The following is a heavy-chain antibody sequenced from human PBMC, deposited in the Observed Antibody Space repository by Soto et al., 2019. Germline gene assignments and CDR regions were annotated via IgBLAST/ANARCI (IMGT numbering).Heavy chain of an antibody. CDR1: GGSVSSGSYY. CDR2: IYYGGST. CDR3: ARGSGPNDAFEI. V-gene: IGHV4-61*01. D-gene: IGHD2-15*01. J-gene: IGHJ3*02. Sequence: QVQLQESGPGLVKPSETLSLTCTVSGGSVSSGSYYWSWIRQPPGKGLEWIGYIYYGGSTNYNPSLQSRVTISVDTSKNQFSLKLSSVTASDTAVYYCARGSGPNDAFEIWGQGTMVTVSS.